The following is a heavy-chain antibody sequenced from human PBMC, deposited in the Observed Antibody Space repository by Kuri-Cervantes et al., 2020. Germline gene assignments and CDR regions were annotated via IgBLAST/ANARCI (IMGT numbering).Heavy chain of an antibody. D-gene: IGHD2-2*01. J-gene: IGHJ4*02. CDR3: ASSSTSCSTCYFDY. Sequence: GGSLRLSCAASGFTFSDYYMSWIRQAPGKGLEWVSYISSSGSTIYYADSVKGRFTISRDNAKNSLYLQMNSLRAEDTAVYYCASSSTSCSTCYFDYWGQGTLVTVSS. V-gene: IGHV3-11*01. CDR1: GFTFSDYY. CDR2: ISSSGSTI.